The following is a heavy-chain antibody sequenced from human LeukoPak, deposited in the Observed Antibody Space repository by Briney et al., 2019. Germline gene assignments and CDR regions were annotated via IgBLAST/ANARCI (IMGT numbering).Heavy chain of an antibody. Sequence: GRSLRLSCAASGFTFSTYGMHWVRQAPGKGLECVAVISSDGSQKYYADSVRGRFTISRDNSKNTLYLQMNSLRTEDTAVYYRAKDRTITMVRGVFDYWGQGTLVSVST. D-gene: IGHD3-10*01. V-gene: IGHV3-30*18. CDR3: AKDRTITMVRGVFDY. CDR1: GFTFSTYG. J-gene: IGHJ4*02. CDR2: ISSDGSQK.